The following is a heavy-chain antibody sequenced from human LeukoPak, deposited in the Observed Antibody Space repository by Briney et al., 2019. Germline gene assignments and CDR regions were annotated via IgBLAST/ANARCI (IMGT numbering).Heavy chain of an antibody. Sequence: GGSLRLSCAASGFTFSNYGIHWVRQAPGKGLEWVAIISFDGTNKYYADSVKGRFTISRDNAKNSLYLQMNSLRAEDTAVYYCARAEKDYGDYGDYWGQGTLVTVSS. V-gene: IGHV3-30*03. D-gene: IGHD4-17*01. CDR3: ARAEKDYGDYGDY. CDR2: ISFDGTNK. J-gene: IGHJ4*02. CDR1: GFTFSNYG.